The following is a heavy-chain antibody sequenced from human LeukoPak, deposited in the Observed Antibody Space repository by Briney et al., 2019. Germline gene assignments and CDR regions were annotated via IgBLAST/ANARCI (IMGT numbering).Heavy chain of an antibody. J-gene: IGHJ3*02. CDR3: AKDRCSSSTCREAFEI. V-gene: IGHV3-30*02. D-gene: IGHD2-2*01. CDR1: GFTFSRYG. CDR2: IWYDGKNDQ. Sequence: GGSLRLSCAVSGFTFSRYGMHWIRQAPGKGMEWVAFIWYDGKNDQEYAESVEGRFTISRDNSTNTLYLQMNSLRTEDTAMYYCAKDRCSSSTCREAFEIWGQGTLVTVSS.